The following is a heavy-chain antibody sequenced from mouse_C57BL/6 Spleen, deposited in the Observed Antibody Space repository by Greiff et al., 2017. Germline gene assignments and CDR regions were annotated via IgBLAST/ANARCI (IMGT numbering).Heavy chain of an antibody. D-gene: IGHD1-1*01. CDR3: GRSNYGSSWSYAMDY. CDR1: GYTFTDHI. J-gene: IGHJ4*01. CDR2: IYPVSGET. Sequence: QVQLQQSGAELASPGASVTLSCKASGYTFTDHIMNWVKKRPGQGLEWIGRIYPVSGETNYNQKFMGKATFSVDRSSSTVYMVLNSLTSEDSAVYYCGRSNYGSSWSYAMDYWGQGTSVTVSS. V-gene: IGHV1-11*01.